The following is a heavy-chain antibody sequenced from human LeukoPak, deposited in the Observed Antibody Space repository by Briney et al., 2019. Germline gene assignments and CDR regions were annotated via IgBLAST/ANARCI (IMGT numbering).Heavy chain of an antibody. CDR1: GFTFSSYA. V-gene: IGHV3-9*01. J-gene: IGHJ4*02. CDR2: ISWNSGSI. CDR3: AKDMYYFDY. Sequence: GGSLRLSCAASGFTFSSYAMHWVRQAPGKGLEWVSGISWNSGSIGYADSVKGRFTISRDNSKNTLYLQMNSLRAEDTAVYYCAKDMYYFDYWGQGTLVTVSS.